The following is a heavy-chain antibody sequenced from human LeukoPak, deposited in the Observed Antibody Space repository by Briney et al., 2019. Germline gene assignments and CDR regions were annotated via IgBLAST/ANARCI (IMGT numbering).Heavy chain of an antibody. CDR2: IKQDGTEK. CDR1: GFTFDRFW. CDR3: ARDLLQLYSGYDPTDSYYYYGMDV. V-gene: IGHV3-7*01. Sequence: GGSLRLSCAASGFTFDRFWMSWVRQPPGKGLEWVANIKQDGTEKYSVDSVKGRFSISRDNAKNSLYLQMNSLRAEDTAVYYCARDLLQLYSGYDPTDSYYYYGMDVWGQGTTVTVSS. D-gene: IGHD5-12*01. J-gene: IGHJ6*02.